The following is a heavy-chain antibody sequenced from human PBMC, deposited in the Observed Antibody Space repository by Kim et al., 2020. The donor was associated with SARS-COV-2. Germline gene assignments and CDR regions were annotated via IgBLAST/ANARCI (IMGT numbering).Heavy chain of an antibody. CDR3: ARGDYSEPYYYYYYMDV. D-gene: IGHD2-15*01. CDR1: GFSFSSYE. CDR2: ISGGSTTI. V-gene: IGHV3-48*03. J-gene: IGHJ6*03. Sequence: GGSLRLSCAASGFSFSSYEMNWVRQAPGKGLEWVSYISGGSTTIYYADSVRGRFTISRDNAKNSLYLQMNSLRAEDTALYYCARGDYSEPYYYYYYMDVWGKGTTVTVSS.